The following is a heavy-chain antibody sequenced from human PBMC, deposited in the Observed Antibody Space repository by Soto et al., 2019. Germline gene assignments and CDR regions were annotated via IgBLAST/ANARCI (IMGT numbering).Heavy chain of an antibody. V-gene: IGHV1-69*13. Sequence: GAPVKVSCKASGGTFNRNTISWVRQAPGQGLEWMGGIIPIFGTANYAQKFQGRVTITADESTNTAYMELSRLRSEDTAVYYCARQFDYDSSGYYYAYWGQGTLVTVSS. CDR2: IIPIFGTA. J-gene: IGHJ4*02. CDR1: GGTFNRNT. CDR3: ARQFDYDSSGYYYAY. D-gene: IGHD3-22*01.